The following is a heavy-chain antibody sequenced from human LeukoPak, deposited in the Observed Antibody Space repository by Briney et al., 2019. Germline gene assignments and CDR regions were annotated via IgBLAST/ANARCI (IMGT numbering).Heavy chain of an antibody. D-gene: IGHD2-2*02. J-gene: IGHJ3*02. CDR2: IYTSGST. CDR1: GGSISSGSYY. Sequence: SETLSLTCTVSGGSISSGSYYWSWIRQPAGKGLEWIGRIYTSGSTNYNPSLKSRVTISVDTSKNQFSLKLTSVTAADTAVYYCAKEVLSYCSSTSCYSDAFDIWGQGTMVTVSS. V-gene: IGHV4-61*02. CDR3: AKEVLSYCSSTSCYSDAFDI.